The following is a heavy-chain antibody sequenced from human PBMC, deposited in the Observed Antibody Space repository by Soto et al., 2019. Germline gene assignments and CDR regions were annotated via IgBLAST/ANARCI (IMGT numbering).Heavy chain of an antibody. CDR2: INPSGGST. D-gene: IGHD3-3*01. CDR3: ARNGGYDFWNYYYYGMDV. Sequence: ASVKVSCKASGYTFTGYYMHWVRQAPGQGLEWMGIINPSGGSTSYAQKFQGRVTMTRDTSTSTVYMELSSLRSEDTAVYYCARNGGYDFWNYYYYGMDVWGQGTTVTVS. V-gene: IGHV1-46*01. J-gene: IGHJ6*02. CDR1: GYTFTGYY.